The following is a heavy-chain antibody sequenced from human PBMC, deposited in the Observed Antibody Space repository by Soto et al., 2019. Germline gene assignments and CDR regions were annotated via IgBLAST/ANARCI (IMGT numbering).Heavy chain of an antibody. Sequence: QVQLRESGPGLVKPSQTLSLTCTVSGGSISSGGHYWSWIRQHPGKGLEWIGYIHYSGSTYYNPSLKSRFSISVDTSKDHFSLKLSSITGADTAVYYCARAPRSDSSGYYSPHFDYWGQGSLVTVSS. V-gene: IGHV4-31*03. CDR1: GGSISSGGHY. CDR3: ARAPRSDSSGYYSPHFDY. D-gene: IGHD3-22*01. J-gene: IGHJ4*02. CDR2: IHYSGST.